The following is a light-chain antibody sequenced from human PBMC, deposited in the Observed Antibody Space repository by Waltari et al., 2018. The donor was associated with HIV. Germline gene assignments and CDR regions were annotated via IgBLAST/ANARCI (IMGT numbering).Light chain of an antibody. Sequence: DIVLSQSSASLAVSLRQRDTLHRKSCYSLLYSDNNKNYLAWSQQRPGQPPKLLIYWASARESVVPDRFSGSGSGTDFTLTISSLQADDVAVYYCHQYFSAPWTFGQGTKVEIK. CDR1: YSLLYSDNNKNY. J-gene: IGKJ1*01. CDR3: HQYFSAPWT. CDR2: WAS. V-gene: IGKV4-1*01.